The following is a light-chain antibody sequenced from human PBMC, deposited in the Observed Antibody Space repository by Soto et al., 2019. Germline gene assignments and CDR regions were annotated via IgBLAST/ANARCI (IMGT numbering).Light chain of an antibody. CDR3: CSYAGGTIVDV. CDR1: SSDVGGHNL. CDR2: EAY. Sequence: QSVLAQPASVSGSPGRSITISCTGTSSDVGGHNLLSWYQQHPGKAPKAIIYEAYRRPSGVSPRFSGSKSGNTASLTISGLQAEDEADYYCCSYAGGTIVDVFGTGTKVTVL. V-gene: IGLV2-23*01. J-gene: IGLJ1*01.